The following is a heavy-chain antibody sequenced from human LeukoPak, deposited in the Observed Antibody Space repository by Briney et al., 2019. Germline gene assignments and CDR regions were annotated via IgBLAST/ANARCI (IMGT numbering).Heavy chain of an antibody. CDR1: GFTFSSYA. J-gene: IGHJ4*02. Sequence: GGSLRLSCAASGFTFSSYAMHWVRQAPGKGLEWVAVISYDGSNKYYADSVKGRFTISRDNSKNTLYLQMNSLRAEDTAVYYCARTGWLRTIDYWGQGTLVTVCS. CDR2: ISYDGSNK. D-gene: IGHD5-12*01. V-gene: IGHV3-30*04. CDR3: ARTGWLRTIDY.